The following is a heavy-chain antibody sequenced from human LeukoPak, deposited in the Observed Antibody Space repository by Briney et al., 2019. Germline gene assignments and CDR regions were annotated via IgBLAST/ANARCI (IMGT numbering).Heavy chain of an antibody. CDR3: ARHGSSWPYYFDY. CDR1: GFTFSSYS. CDR2: ISSSSSSM. J-gene: IGHJ4*02. D-gene: IGHD6-13*01. Sequence: PGGSLRLSCAASGFTFSSYSMNWVRQAPGKGPEWVSYISSSSSSMYYADSVKGRFTISRDNAKNSLFLQMNSLRAEDTAVYYCARHGSSWPYYFDYWGQGTLVAVPS. V-gene: IGHV3-48*01.